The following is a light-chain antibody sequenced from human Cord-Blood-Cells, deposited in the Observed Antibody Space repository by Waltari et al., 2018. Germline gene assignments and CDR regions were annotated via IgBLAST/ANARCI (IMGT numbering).Light chain of an antibody. Sequence: EIVFTQSPATLSLSPGERATLPCRASQSVSSYLAWYQQKPGQAPRLLIYDASNRATGIPARFSGSGSGTDFTLTISSLEPEDFAVYYCQQRSNWLPITFGQGTRLEIK. J-gene: IGKJ5*01. CDR2: DAS. V-gene: IGKV3-11*01. CDR3: QQRSNWLPIT. CDR1: QSVSSY.